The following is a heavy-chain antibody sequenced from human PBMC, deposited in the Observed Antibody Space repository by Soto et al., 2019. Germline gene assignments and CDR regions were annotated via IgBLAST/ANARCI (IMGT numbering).Heavy chain of an antibody. Sequence: HAGGSLRLSCAAAGFTVSNTYMSWVRQAPGKGLEWVSVIYNGGSTFYADSVKGRFTIPRDESKNTLYLQMNSLRVEDTAVYYCAKEPWSPLAPSWGQGTLVTVSS. CDR3: AKEPWSPLAPS. CDR2: IYNGGST. V-gene: IGHV3-66*01. CDR1: GFTVSNTY. J-gene: IGHJ5*02. D-gene: IGHD1-1*01.